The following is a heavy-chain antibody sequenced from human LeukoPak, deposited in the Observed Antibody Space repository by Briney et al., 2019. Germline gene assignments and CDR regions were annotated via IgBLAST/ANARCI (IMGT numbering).Heavy chain of an antibody. Sequence: GGSLRLSCAASGFTLSSYSMNWVRQAPGKGLEWVSSISSSSSYRYYADSVKGRFTISRDNSKNTLYLQMNSLRAEDTAVYYCAKWGYSSGDYWGQGTLVTVSS. J-gene: IGHJ4*02. CDR2: ISSSSSYR. V-gene: IGHV3-21*01. CDR3: AKWGYSSGDY. CDR1: GFTLSSYS. D-gene: IGHD6-25*01.